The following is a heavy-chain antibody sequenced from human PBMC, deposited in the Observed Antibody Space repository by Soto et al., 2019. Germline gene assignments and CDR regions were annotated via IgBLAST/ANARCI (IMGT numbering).Heavy chain of an antibody. CDR3: ARDTRGRQARSRVITQELDY. V-gene: IGHV1-46*01. J-gene: IGHJ4*02. CDR2: INPSGGST. CDR1: GYTFTSYY. Sequence: ASVKGSCKASGYTFTSYYMHWVRQAPGQGLEWMGIINPSGGSTSYAQKFQGRVTMTRDTSTSTVYMELSSLRSEDTAVYYCARDTRGRQARSRVITQELDYWGQGTLVPVSS. D-gene: IGHD2-21*01.